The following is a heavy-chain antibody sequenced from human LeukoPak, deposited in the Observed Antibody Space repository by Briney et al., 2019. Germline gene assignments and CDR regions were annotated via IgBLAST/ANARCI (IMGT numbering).Heavy chain of an antibody. CDR3: AIDPNWGTHS. J-gene: IGHJ4*02. Sequence: GSLRLSCAASGFTFSTYTMYWVRHPPGKRLEWVSIIGNNGGGIHYADSVKGRFTISRDNFKNALYLQMNSLRVEDTAVYYCAIDPNWGTHSWGQGVLVTVSS. V-gene: IGHV3-23*01. CDR1: GFTFSTYT. CDR2: IGNNGGGI. D-gene: IGHD7-27*01.